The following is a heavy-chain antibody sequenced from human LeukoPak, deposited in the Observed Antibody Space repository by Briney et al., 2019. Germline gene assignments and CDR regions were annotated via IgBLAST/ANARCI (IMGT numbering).Heavy chain of an antibody. CDR3: ARDLWDGYNSNRVFDY. V-gene: IGHV3-23*01. D-gene: IGHD5-24*01. Sequence: GGSLRLSCAAPGFTFSSYGMSWVRQAPGKGLEWVSAISGSGGSTYYADSVKGRFTISRDNSKNTLYLQMNSLRAEDTAVFYCARDLWDGYNSNRVFDYWGQGTLVTVSS. CDR1: GFTFSSYG. CDR2: ISGSGGST. J-gene: IGHJ4*02.